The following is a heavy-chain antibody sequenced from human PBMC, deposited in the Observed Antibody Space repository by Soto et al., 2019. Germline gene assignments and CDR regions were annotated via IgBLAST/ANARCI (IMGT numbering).Heavy chain of an antibody. J-gene: IGHJ3*02. CDR1: GYTFTGYY. CDR2: INPNSGGT. D-gene: IGHD2-8*01. CDR3: ARTAIGYCTNGVCYAFDI. V-gene: IGHV1-2*02. Sequence: QVQLVQSGAEVKKPGASVKVSCKASGYTFTGYYMHWVRQAPGQGLEWMGWINPNSGGTNYAQKFQGGVTMTRDTSISTAYMELSRLRSDDTAVYYCARTAIGYCTNGVCYAFDIWGQGTMVTVSS.